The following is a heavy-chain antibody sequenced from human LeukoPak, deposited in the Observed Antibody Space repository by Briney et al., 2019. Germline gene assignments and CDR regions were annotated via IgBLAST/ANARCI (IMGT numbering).Heavy chain of an antibody. Sequence: PSETLSLTCTVSGGSVSNYYWSWIRQSPGKGLEWIGYIYYTETSYNPSLESRVTISADTSKNQFSLKLYSVTAADTVVYYCARAFYPGYYSYMAVWGKGTTVTVSS. J-gene: IGHJ6*03. V-gene: IGHV4-59*02. CDR1: GGSVSNYY. D-gene: IGHD3-3*02. CDR2: IYYTET. CDR3: ARAFYPGYYSYMAV.